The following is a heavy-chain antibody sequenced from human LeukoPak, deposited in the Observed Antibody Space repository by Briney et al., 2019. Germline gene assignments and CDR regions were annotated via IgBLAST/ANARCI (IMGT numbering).Heavy chain of an antibody. CDR1: GGSISSNNYY. CDR3: ASGSYSSGWYPYFEF. Sequence: SQTLSLTCTVSGGSISSNNYYWGWIRQPPGKGLEWIASIYNSGSTYYNPSLKSRVAMSVDTSKNQFSLKLTSVTAADTAVYYCASGSYSSGWYPYFEFWGQGTLETVSS. CDR2: IYNSGST. D-gene: IGHD6-19*01. V-gene: IGHV4-39*01. J-gene: IGHJ4*02.